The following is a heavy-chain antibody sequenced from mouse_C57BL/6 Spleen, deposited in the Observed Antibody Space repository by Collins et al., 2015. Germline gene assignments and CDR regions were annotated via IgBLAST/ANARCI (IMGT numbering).Heavy chain of an antibody. J-gene: IGHJ1*03. CDR1: GYTFTDYY. CDR3: AGSRLRRYFDV. CDR2: INPNNGGT. D-gene: IGHD2-4*01. Sequence: EVQLQQSGPELVKPGASVKISCKASGYTFTDYYMNWVKQSHGKSLEWIGDINPNNGGTSYNQKFKGKATLTVDKSSSAAYMELRSLTSEDSAVYYCAGSRLRRYFDVWGTGTTVTVSS. V-gene: IGHV1-26*01.